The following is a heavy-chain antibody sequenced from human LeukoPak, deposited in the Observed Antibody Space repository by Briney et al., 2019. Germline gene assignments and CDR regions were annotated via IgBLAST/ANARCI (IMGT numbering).Heavy chain of an antibody. CDR1: GFTVSSHY. V-gene: IGHV3-66*01. D-gene: IGHD4/OR15-4a*01. CDR3: ARVAYYRVTMDQITDAFDI. J-gene: IGHJ3*02. CDR2: IYSDGAT. Sequence: GGSLRLSCTASGFTVSSHYMAWVRQAPGKGLECVSFIYSDGATKYADSGRGRFIISRDHSKNTVFPQMNSLKTGDTALIYCARVAYYRVTMDQITDAFDIWGRGTVVTVSP.